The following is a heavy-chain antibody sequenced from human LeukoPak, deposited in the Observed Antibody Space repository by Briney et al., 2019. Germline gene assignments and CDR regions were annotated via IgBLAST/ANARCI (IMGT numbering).Heavy chain of an antibody. V-gene: IGHV4-59*01. CDR3: ARGSYYDFWSGYPFYYYYYMDV. D-gene: IGHD3-3*01. J-gene: IGHJ6*03. CDR1: GGSISSYY. CDR2: IYYSGST. Sequence: SETLSLTCTVSGGSISSYYWSWIRQPPGKGLEWIGYIYYSGSTNYNPSLKSRVTISVDTSENQFSLKLSSVTAADTAVYYCARGSYYDFWSGYPFYYYYYMDVWGKGTTVTVSS.